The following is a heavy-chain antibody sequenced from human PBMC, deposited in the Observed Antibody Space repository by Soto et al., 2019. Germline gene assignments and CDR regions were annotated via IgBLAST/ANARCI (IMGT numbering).Heavy chain of an antibody. V-gene: IGHV3-33*03. D-gene: IGHD2-15*01. CDR3: VKESTPPFFDS. J-gene: IGHJ4*02. Sequence: GGSLRLSCVGSGFTLNNYVVHWVRQAPGKGLEWVALMWYDGLRQTYLDSVRGRFTVSRDSSTNTIYLQMNSLRVEDTGNYFCVKESTPPFFDSWGQGTPVTVSS. CDR1: GFTLNNYV. CDR2: MWYDGLRQ.